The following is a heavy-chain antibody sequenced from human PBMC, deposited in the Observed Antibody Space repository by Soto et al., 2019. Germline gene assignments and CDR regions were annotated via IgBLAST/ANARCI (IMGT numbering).Heavy chain of an antibody. D-gene: IGHD6-19*01. CDR1: GFTLHNYG. Sequence: QVLLVESGGGVVQPGRALRLSCAASGFTLHNYGMHWVLQAPGKGTEWVAILSHDGRNTNYGDSVRGRFTVSRDESKNTLYLQMDSLRVEDTAVYYCARDGGSSGWFNWFDPWGQGTLVIVSS. V-gene: IGHV3-30*03. J-gene: IGHJ5*02. CDR2: LSHDGRNT. CDR3: ARDGGSSGWFNWFDP.